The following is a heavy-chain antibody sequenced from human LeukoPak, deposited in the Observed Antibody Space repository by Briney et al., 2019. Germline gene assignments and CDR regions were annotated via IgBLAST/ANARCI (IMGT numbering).Heavy chain of an antibody. V-gene: IGHV4-31*03. D-gene: IGHD1-1*01. J-gene: IGHJ4*02. CDR3: ASGRGTGTNNGGLDS. Sequence: SETLSLTCTVSGGSISSSGSYWGWIRQHPGKGLEWIGYIYYSGSTYYNPSLKSRLSISLDTAKNQFSLKLSSVTAADTAVYYCASGRGTGTNNGGLDSWGQGTLVGVS. CDR2: IYYSGST. CDR1: GGSISSSGSY.